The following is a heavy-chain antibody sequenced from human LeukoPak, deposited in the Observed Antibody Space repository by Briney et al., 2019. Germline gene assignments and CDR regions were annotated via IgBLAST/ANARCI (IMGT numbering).Heavy chain of an antibody. D-gene: IGHD2-15*01. CDR2: IYTRGST. V-gene: IGHV4-4*07. J-gene: IGHJ3*02. CDR1: GGSINNY. Sequence: SETLSLTCTVSGGSINNYWSWIRQPAGKGLEWIGRIYTRGSTNYNPSLKSRVTMSVDTSKNQFSLKLSSVTVADTAVYYCARGRYCSADICSGGDAFDIWGQGAMVSVSS. CDR3: ARGRYCSADICSGGDAFDI.